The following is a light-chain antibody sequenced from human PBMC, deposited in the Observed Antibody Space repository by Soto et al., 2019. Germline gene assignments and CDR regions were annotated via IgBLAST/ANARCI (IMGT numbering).Light chain of an antibody. CDR1: SSDVGGYNY. CDR3: SSYTTRSTPV. CDR2: EVS. Sequence: QSALTQPASVSGSPGQSITISCTGTSSDVGGYNYVSWYQQHPGKAPKVMIYEVSNRPSGVSNRFSGSKSGNTASLTIFGLQAEDEAEYYCSSYTTRSTPVFGGGTKVTVL. V-gene: IGLV2-14*01. J-gene: IGLJ3*02.